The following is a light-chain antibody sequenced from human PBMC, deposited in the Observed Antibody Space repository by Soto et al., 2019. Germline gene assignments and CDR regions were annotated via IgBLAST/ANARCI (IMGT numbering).Light chain of an antibody. CDR2: DAS. Sequence: DILMTQSPSSLSASVGDRVTITCQASRDISNNVNWYQQKAGKAPKLLIYDASNLETGVPLRFRGSGTGTDFTFTISSLQPEDIATYFCQQYDNLPPLTFGGGTKVQIK. J-gene: IGKJ4*01. CDR3: QQYDNLPPLT. V-gene: IGKV1-33*01. CDR1: RDISNN.